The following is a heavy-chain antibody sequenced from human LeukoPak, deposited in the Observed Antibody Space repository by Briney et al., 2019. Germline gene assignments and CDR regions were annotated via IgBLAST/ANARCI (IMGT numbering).Heavy chain of an antibody. D-gene: IGHD2-2*01. CDR1: GYTFTSYD. CDR3: ARVTVVVPPTQIWFDP. J-gene: IGHJ5*02. CDR2: INPNSGKT. Sequence: ASVKVSCKASGYTFTSYDINWVRQATGQGLEWMGWINPNSGKTGYAQKFQGRVTITRNTSMSTAYMELSSLRSEDTAVYYCARVTVVVPPTQIWFDPWGQGTLVTVSS. V-gene: IGHV1-8*03.